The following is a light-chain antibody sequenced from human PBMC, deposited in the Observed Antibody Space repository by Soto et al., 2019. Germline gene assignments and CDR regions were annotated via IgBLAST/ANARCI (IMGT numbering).Light chain of an antibody. Sequence: QSALTQPRSVSGSPGQSVTISCTGTSSDVGGYNYVSWYQQHPGKAPKLMIYDDSKRPSGVPDRFSGSKSRKTASLTISGLQAEDEADYYCCSYAGSYTPWVFGGGTQLTVL. CDR1: SSDVGGYNY. CDR3: CSYAGSYTPWV. J-gene: IGLJ3*02. CDR2: DDS. V-gene: IGLV2-11*01.